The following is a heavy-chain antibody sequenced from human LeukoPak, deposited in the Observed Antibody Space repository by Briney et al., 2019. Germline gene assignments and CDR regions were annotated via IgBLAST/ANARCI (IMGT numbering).Heavy chain of an antibody. J-gene: IGHJ4*02. CDR2: MESKSDGGSA. CDR3: TTLDGDYAPDY. D-gene: IGHD4-17*01. Sequence: GGSLRLSCAGSGFTFSNAWMSWVRQAPGKGLEWVGRMESKSDGGSADYAAPVKGRFTISRDDSKNTLFLQINSLKTEDTAVYYCTTLDGDYAPDYWGQGTLVTVSS. V-gene: IGHV3-15*04. CDR1: GFTFSNAW.